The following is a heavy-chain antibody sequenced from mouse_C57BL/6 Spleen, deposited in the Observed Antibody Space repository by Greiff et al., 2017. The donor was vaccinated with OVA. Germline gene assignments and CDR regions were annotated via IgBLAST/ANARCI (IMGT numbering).Heavy chain of an antibody. CDR1: GYTFTSYW. J-gene: IGHJ3*01. CDR3: AREDYYGSNPWFAY. Sequence: QVQLQQPGAELVKPGASVKMSCKASGYTFTSYWITWVKQRPGQGLEWIGDIYPGSGSTNYNEKFKSKATLTVDTSSSTAYMQLSSLTSEDSAVYYCAREDYYGSNPWFAYWGQGTLVTISA. V-gene: IGHV1-55*01. CDR2: IYPGSGST. D-gene: IGHD1-1*01.